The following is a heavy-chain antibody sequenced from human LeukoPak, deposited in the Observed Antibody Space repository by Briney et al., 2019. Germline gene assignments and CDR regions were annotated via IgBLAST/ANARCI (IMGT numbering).Heavy chain of an antibody. CDR1: GYIFSNYG. Sequence: GASVKVSCKATGYIFSNYGISWVRQAPGHGLEWMGWISSGGNTNYAPKFQDRATMTTDTSTSTAYMELRSLRFDDTAVYYCARDFAWGSGGAPIDDNWLDPWGQGTLVTVSP. CDR2: ISSGGNT. D-gene: IGHD7-27*01. CDR3: ARDFAWGSGGAPIDDNWLDP. V-gene: IGHV1-18*01. J-gene: IGHJ5*02.